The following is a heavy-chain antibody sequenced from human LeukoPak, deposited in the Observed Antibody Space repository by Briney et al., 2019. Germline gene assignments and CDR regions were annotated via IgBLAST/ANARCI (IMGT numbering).Heavy chain of an antibody. J-gene: IGHJ3*02. V-gene: IGHV4-59*01. Sequence: PSETLSLTCTVSGGSISGYYWSWIRQPPGKGLEWIGYIHYSGSTNYNPSLKSRVTISVDTSKNQFSLKLSSVTAADTAVYYCAALYYDFWSGYYAPGDAFDIWGQGTMVTVSS. CDR3: AALYYDFWSGYYAPGDAFDI. D-gene: IGHD3-3*01. CDR2: IHYSGST. CDR1: GGSISGYY.